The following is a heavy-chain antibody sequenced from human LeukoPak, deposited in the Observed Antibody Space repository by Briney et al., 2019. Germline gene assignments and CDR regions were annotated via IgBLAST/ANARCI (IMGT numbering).Heavy chain of an antibody. V-gene: IGHV3-30*02. J-gene: IGHJ4*02. Sequence: GGSLRLSCAASGFTLSTYDMHWVRQAPGKGLEWVAFTRFDGSNKYYADSVKGRFTVSRDNSKNTLYLQMNSLRAEDTAVYYCANINFDYLDNYWGQGTLVTVSS. CDR2: TRFDGSNK. CDR1: GFTLSTYD. CDR3: ANINFDYLDNY. D-gene: IGHD3-9*01.